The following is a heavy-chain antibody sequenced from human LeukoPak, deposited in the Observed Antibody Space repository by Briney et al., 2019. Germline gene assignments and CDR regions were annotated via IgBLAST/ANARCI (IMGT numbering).Heavy chain of an antibody. Sequence: GSLRLSCAASGFTFSSYAMSWIRQPPGKGLEWIGEINHSGSTNYNPSLKSRVTISVDTSKNQFSLKLSSVTAADTAVYYCARGSYGDYPDYWGQGTLVTVSS. CDR2: INHSGST. CDR3: ARGSYGDYPDY. D-gene: IGHD4-17*01. CDR1: GFTFSSYA. V-gene: IGHV4-34*01. J-gene: IGHJ4*02.